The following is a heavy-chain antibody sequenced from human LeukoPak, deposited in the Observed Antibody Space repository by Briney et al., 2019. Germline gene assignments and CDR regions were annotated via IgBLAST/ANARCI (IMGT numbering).Heavy chain of an antibody. Sequence: GSSVKVSCKASGGTFSSYAISWVRQAPGQGLEWVGGIIPIFGTANYAQKFQGRVTITADESTSTAYMELSSLRSEDTAVYYCARAGGEFLGWLQPQYFDYWGQGTLVTVSS. V-gene: IGHV1-69*01. J-gene: IGHJ4*02. CDR3: ARAGGEFLGWLQPQYFDY. CDR1: GGTFSSYA. CDR2: IIPIFGTA. D-gene: IGHD5-24*01.